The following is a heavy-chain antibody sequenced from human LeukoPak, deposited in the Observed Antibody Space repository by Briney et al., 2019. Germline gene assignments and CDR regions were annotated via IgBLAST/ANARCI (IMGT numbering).Heavy chain of an antibody. CDR2: ISWNSGSI. CDR3: ARDTYHYDSSGYYYPGGFDY. CDR1: GFTFDDYA. V-gene: IGHV3-9*01. D-gene: IGHD3-22*01. Sequence: GRSLRLSCAASGFTFDDYAMHWVRQAPGKGLEWVSGISWNSGSIGYADSVKGRFTISRDNAKISLYLQMNSLRAEDTAVYYCARDTYHYDSSGYYYPGGFDYWGQGTLVTVSS. J-gene: IGHJ4*02.